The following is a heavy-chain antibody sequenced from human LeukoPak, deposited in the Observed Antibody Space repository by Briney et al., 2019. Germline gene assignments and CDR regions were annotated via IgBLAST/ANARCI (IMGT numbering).Heavy chain of an antibody. V-gene: IGHV4-4*02. CDR1: GVSISSSNR. J-gene: IGHJ6*02. Sequence: PSGTLSPTCDVSGVSISSSNRWSWVRQPPGKGLEWIGEIHHSGSTNYNPSLKSRVTISVDKSKNQFSLQLNSVTPEDTAVYYCAREEQQLVYYYYGMDVWGQGTTVTVSS. CDR3: AREEQQLVYYYYGMDV. D-gene: IGHD6-13*01. CDR2: IHHSGST.